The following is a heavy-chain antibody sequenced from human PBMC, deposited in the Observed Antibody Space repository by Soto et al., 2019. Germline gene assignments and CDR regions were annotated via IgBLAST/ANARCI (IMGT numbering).Heavy chain of an antibody. V-gene: IGHV1-18*01. CDR1: FYTFSETV. CDR3: SRLVPGPEASFGP. CDR2: ISLYSDGT. D-gene: IGHD2-2*01. Sequence: GAAGKPCSEECFYTFSETVIHSGLPAPGQPLEWLGWISLYSDGTNYAQTFQGRVSMTTDTSTTTAYMELRSLRYDDTAVYYCSRLVPGPEASFGPWGQRTLVT. J-gene: IGHJ5*02.